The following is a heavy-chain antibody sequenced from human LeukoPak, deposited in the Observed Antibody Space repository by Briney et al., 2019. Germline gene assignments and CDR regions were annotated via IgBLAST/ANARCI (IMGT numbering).Heavy chain of an antibody. V-gene: IGHV4-61*02. Sequence: SETLSLTCTVSGGSISSGNYYWNWIRQPAGKGLEWIGRIYTSGSTKYNPSLRSRVTISLDTSKNQFSLEMDSVTAADTAMYYAARFSSSSAPEYWYFDLWGRGTLVTVSS. CDR3: ARFSSSSAPEYWYFDL. D-gene: IGHD6-6*01. CDR2: IYTSGST. J-gene: IGHJ2*01. CDR1: GGSISSGNYY.